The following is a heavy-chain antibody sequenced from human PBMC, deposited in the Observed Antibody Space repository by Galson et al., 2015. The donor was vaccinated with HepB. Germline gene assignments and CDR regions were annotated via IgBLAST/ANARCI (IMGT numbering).Heavy chain of an antibody. Sequence: SLRLSCAASGFTSSGYALHWVRQAPGKGLEWVAVISYDGSNKNYADSVKGRFTISRDESRNTLHLQMNSLRAEDTAIYYCARDKDPSRNWVDGLIYYGLAVWGQGTTVTVSS. D-gene: IGHD7-27*01. CDR3: ARDKDPSRNWVDGLIYYGLAV. CDR1: GFTSSGYA. J-gene: IGHJ6*02. V-gene: IGHV3-30*04. CDR2: ISYDGSNK.